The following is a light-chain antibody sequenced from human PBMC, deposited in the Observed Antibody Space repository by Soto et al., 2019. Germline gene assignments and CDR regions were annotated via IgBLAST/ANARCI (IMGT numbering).Light chain of an antibody. J-gene: IGKJ1*01. CDR2: SAS. CDR1: QSVNTN. CDR3: QQYNNWPRT. Sequence: IVLTQSPATLSVSPGERATLSCRASQSVNTNVAWYQQEPGQAPRLLIYSASTRATGIPASFSGSGSGTEFTLTISSLQSEDFAVYYCQQYNNWPRTFGQGTKVDIK. V-gene: IGKV3-15*01.